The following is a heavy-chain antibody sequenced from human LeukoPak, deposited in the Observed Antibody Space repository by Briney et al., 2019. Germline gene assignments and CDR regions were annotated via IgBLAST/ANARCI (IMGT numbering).Heavy chain of an antibody. D-gene: IGHD6-13*01. J-gene: IGHJ4*02. CDR3: AKVYSSSWYPTYHFDY. CDR2: ISGSGGST. V-gene: IGHV3-23*01. CDR1: GFTFSSYA. Sequence: GGSLRLSCAASGFTFSSYAMSWVRQAPGKGLEWVSAISGSGGSTYYADSVKGRFTISRDNSKNTLYLQMNSLRAEDTAVYYCAKVYSSSWYPTYHFDYWGQGTLVTVSS.